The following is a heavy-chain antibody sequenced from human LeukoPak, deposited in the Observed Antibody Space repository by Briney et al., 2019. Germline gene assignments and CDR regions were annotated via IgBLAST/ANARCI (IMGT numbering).Heavy chain of an antibody. CDR1: GYSFTSYW. CDR2: IYPGDSDT. V-gene: IGHV5-51*01. Sequence: GESLKISCKGSGYSFTSYWIGWVRQMPGKGLEWMGIIYPGDSDTRYSPSFQGQVTISADKSISTAYLQWSSLEASDTAMYYCARQEVGYSYGRYNYFDYWGQGTLVTVSS. CDR3: ARQEVGYSYGRYNYFDY. J-gene: IGHJ4*02. D-gene: IGHD5-18*01.